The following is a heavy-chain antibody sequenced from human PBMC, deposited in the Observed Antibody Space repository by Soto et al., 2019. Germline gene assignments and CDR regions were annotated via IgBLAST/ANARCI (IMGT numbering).Heavy chain of an antibody. Sequence: GGSLRLSCAASGFTFTRYSMNWVRQAPGKGLEWVSSISSTTNYIYYGDSMKGRFTISRDNAKNSLYLQMNSLRAEDTAVYYCATLYNWNYLRVDYWGQGTLVTVS. CDR3: ATLYNWNYLRVDY. V-gene: IGHV3-21*04. CDR1: GFTFTRYS. D-gene: IGHD1-7*01. J-gene: IGHJ4*02. CDR2: ISSTTNYI.